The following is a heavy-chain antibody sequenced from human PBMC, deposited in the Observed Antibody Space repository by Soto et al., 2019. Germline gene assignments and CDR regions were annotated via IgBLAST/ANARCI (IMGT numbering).Heavy chain of an antibody. J-gene: IGHJ4*02. Sequence: ASVKVSCKASGYTFTSYAMHWVRQAPGQRLEWMGWINAGNGNTKYSQKFQGRVTITRDTSASTAYMELSSLRSEDTAVYYCARDGVAVAGTADFDYWGQGTLVTVSS. D-gene: IGHD6-19*01. CDR1: GYTFTSYA. CDR2: INAGNGNT. V-gene: IGHV1-3*01. CDR3: ARDGVAVAGTADFDY.